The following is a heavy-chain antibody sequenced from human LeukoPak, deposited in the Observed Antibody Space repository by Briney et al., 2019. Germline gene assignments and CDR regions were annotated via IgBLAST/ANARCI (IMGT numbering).Heavy chain of an antibody. CDR1: GFTFSTYG. V-gene: IGHV3-72*01. D-gene: IGHD3-10*01. Sequence: GGSLRLSCAASGFTFSTYGMSWVRQAPGKGLEWVGRTRNKANSYTTEYAASVNGRFTISRDDSKNSLYLQMNSLKIEDTAVYYCARVVMVRGAQWFDPWGQGTLVTVSS. CDR3: ARVVMVRGAQWFDP. J-gene: IGHJ5*02. CDR2: TRNKANSYTT.